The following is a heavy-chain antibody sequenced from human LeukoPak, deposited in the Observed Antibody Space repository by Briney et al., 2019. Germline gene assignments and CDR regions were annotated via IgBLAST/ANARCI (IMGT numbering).Heavy chain of an antibody. V-gene: IGHV1-46*01. CDR3: ARSRAFYGDYEFNTYYYYGMDV. Sequence: ASVKVSCKASGYTFTIYYMHWVRQAPGQGLEWMGIINPSGGSTSYAQKFQGRVTMTRDTSTSTVYMELSSLRSEDTAVYYCARSRAFYGDYEFNTYYYYGMDVWGQGTTVTVSS. CDR2: INPSGGST. CDR1: GYTFTIYY. J-gene: IGHJ6*02. D-gene: IGHD4-17*01.